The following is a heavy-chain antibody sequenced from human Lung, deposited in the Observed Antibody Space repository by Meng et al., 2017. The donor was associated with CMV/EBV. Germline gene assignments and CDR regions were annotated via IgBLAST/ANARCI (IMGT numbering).Heavy chain of an antibody. CDR3: ARNPLYCSSTSCYIPGNYYYYYVMDV. Sequence: ASVKVSCKASGYTFTSYGISWVRQAPGQGLEWMGWISAYNGNTNYAQKLQGRVTMTTDTSTSTAYMELRSLRSDDTAVYYCARNPLYCSSTSCYIPGNYYYYYVMDVWGQGTTVTVSS. CDR1: GYTFTSYG. D-gene: IGHD2-2*02. V-gene: IGHV1-18*01. J-gene: IGHJ6*02. CDR2: ISAYNGNT.